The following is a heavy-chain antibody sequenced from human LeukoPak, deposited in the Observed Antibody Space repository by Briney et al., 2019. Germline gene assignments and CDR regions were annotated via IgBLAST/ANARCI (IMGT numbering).Heavy chain of an antibody. D-gene: IGHD3-22*01. Sequence: GGSLRLPCAASGFSFSRYAMSWVPQAPGKGLEWVLAISGSGGSTYYADSVKGRFTISRDNSKNTLYLQMNSLRAEETAVYFSAKPDSSGYHWFDPSGEGSLVTVYS. V-gene: IGHV3-23*01. CDR3: AKPDSSGYHWFDP. CDR1: GFSFSRYA. J-gene: IGHJ5*02. CDR2: ISGSGGST.